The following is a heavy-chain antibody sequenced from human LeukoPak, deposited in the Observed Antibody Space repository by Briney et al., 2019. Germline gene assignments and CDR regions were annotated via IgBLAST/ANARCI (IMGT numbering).Heavy chain of an antibody. V-gene: IGHV4-59*08. J-gene: IGHJ6*02. Sequence: KPSETLSLTCTVSGGSISNYYWSWIRQPRGKGLEWIGYIYYSGSTNYNPSLKSRVTISVDMSRNQFFLNLSSLTAADTAVYYCARHFHCSGSSCLPYYYYGMDVWGQGTTVTVSS. CDR1: GGSISNYY. CDR3: ARHFHCSGSSCLPYYYYGMDV. D-gene: IGHD2-15*01. CDR2: IYYSGST.